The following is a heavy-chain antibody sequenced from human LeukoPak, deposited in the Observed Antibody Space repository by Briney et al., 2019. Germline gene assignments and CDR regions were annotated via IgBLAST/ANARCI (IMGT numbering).Heavy chain of an antibody. CDR2: IYSGGST. D-gene: IGHD3-10*01. CDR3: ARDLYYGSGTCAFDI. Sequence: GGSLRLSCAASGFTFSSYAMSWVRQAPGKGLELVSVIYSGGSTYYADSVKGRFTISRDNSKNTLYLQMNSLRAEDTAVYYCARDLYYGSGTCAFDIWGQGTMVTVSS. V-gene: IGHV3-53*01. J-gene: IGHJ3*02. CDR1: GFTFSSYA.